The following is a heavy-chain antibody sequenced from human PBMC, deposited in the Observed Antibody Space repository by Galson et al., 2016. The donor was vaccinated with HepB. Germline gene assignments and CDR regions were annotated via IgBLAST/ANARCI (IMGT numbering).Heavy chain of an antibody. CDR2: ISSSSSSI. D-gene: IGHD2-15*01. CDR1: GFTFSSSW. CDR3: ATRYCSGGSCYSAAPGYWYFDL. Sequence: SLRLSCAASGFTFSSSWMHWVCQAPEKGLEWVSYISSSSSSIYYADSVKGRFTISRDNAKNSLYLQMNSLRDEDTAVYYCATRYCSGGSCYSAAPGYWYFDLWGRGTLVTVSS. J-gene: IGHJ2*01. V-gene: IGHV3-48*02.